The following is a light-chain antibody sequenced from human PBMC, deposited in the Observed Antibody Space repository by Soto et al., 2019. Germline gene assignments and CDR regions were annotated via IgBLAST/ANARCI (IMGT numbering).Light chain of an antibody. CDR3: QQYDIWPPT. CDR1: QSVSTN. Sequence: EIVMTQSPAILSVSPGERATLSCRASQSVSTNLAWFQQKPGQTPRLLFNGASTRATGIPARFTGSGSGTEFILTISSLQSEDFAVCYCQQYDIWPPTFGQGTKVDIK. J-gene: IGKJ1*01. V-gene: IGKV3-15*01. CDR2: GAS.